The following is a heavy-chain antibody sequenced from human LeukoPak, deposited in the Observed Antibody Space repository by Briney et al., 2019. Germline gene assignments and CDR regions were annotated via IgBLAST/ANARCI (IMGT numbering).Heavy chain of an antibody. CDR1: GGTFSSYA. J-gene: IGHJ6*03. CDR2: IIPIFGTA. CDR3: ASNPGGYSSSSMYYYYMDV. D-gene: IGHD6-6*01. V-gene: IGHV1-69*13. Sequence: SVKVSCKASGGTFSSYAISWVRQAPGQGLEWMGGIIPIFGTANYAQKFQGRVTITADESTSTAYMELSGLRSEDTAVYYCASNPGGYSSSSMYYYYMDVWGKGTTVTVSS.